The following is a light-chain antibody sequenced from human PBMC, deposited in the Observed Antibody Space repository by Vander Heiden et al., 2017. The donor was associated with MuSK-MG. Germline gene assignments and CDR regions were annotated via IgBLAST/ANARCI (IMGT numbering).Light chain of an antibody. CDR2: NNI. Sequence: QSVLTPPPSASGTPGQRVIISCSCSSSTIGRNNVNWYQHRPGRAPHLIMFNNIQRPSGVPDRFSAAKSGTSATLATSGLQAEEETDYYCATWDDSRNGVVFGGGTKLTVL. J-gene: IGLJ2*01. CDR3: ATWDDSRNGVV. CDR1: SSTIGRNN. V-gene: IGLV1-44*01.